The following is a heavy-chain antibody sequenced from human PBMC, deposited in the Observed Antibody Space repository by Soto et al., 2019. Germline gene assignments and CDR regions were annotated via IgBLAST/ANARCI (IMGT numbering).Heavy chain of an antibody. CDR3: AGDSKEGDYYYYGMDV. CDR2: ISSSSSYI. D-gene: IGHD4-4*01. CDR1: GFTFSSYS. V-gene: IGHV3-21*01. Sequence: EVQLVESGGGLVKPGGSLRLSCAASGFTFSSYSMNWVRQAPGKGLGWVSSISSSSSYIYYADSVKGRFTISRDNAKNSLYLQMNSLRAEDTAVYYCAGDSKEGDYYYYGMDVWGQGTTVTVSS. J-gene: IGHJ6*02.